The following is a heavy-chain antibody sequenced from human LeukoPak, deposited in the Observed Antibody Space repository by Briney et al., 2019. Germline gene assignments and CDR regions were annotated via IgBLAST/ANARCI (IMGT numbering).Heavy chain of an antibody. V-gene: IGHV1-2*02. D-gene: IGHD6-19*01. CDR3: VRDRHTVAVAATLDY. CDR2: INPNSGDT. Sequence: ASVKVSCKSSGYTFTGNYMHWVRQAPGQGLEWMGWINPNSGDTKYAQNFQGRVTMTKDTSITTTYIELSSLRSDDTAVYYCVRDRHTVAVAATLDYWGQGTLVIASS. J-gene: IGHJ4*02. CDR1: GYTFTGNY.